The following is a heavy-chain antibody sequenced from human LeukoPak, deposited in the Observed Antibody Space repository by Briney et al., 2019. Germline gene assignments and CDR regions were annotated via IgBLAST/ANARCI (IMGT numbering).Heavy chain of an antibody. CDR1: GFTFSSYW. CDR3: AKGEYYYDSSGPQPDY. CDR2: ITTDGSST. J-gene: IGHJ4*02. Sequence: GGSLRLSCAASGFTFSSYWMHWVRQAPGKGLVWVSRITTDGSSTSYADSVKGRFTISRDNAKNTLYLQMNNLRAEDTAVYYCAKGEYYYDSSGPQPDYWGQGTLVTVSS. D-gene: IGHD3-22*01. V-gene: IGHV3-74*01.